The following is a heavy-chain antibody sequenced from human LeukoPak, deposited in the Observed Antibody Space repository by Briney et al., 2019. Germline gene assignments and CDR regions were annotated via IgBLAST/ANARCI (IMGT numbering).Heavy chain of an antibody. V-gene: IGHV2-70*01. D-gene: IGHD4-17*01. CDR3: ARTSPYGDSGGGGWLDP. J-gene: IGHJ5*02. Sequence: SGPALVKPTQTLTLTCTFSGFSLTTSGMGVTWIRQPPGKALEWLALIDWVDDKYYSTSLKTRLTISKDTSKNQVVLTMTNIDPVDTATYYCARTSPYGDSGGGGWLDPWGQGILVTVSS. CDR2: IDWVDDK. CDR1: GFSLTTSGMG.